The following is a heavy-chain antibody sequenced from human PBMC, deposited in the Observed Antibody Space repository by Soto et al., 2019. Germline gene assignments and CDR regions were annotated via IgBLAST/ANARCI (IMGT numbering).Heavy chain of an antibody. Sequence: ASVKVSCKASGYTFTHFYITWVRQAPGQGLEWMGAISPHNFNTNYAQKFRGRVTLTTEKSTNTAYMDLRSRTTDDTAVYYCARDEGGYDILTGYFKSHHFDSTGQ. J-gene: IGHJ4*02. CDR2: ISPHNFNT. D-gene: IGHD3-9*01. CDR3: ARDEGGYDILTGYFKSHHFDS. V-gene: IGHV1-18*01. CDR1: GYTFTHFY.